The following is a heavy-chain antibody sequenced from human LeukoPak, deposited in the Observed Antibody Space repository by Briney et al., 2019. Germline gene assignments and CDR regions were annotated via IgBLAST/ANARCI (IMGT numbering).Heavy chain of an antibody. V-gene: IGHV1-2*02. J-gene: IGHJ4*02. Sequence: ASVKVSFKASGYTFTDYYIHWVRQAPGQGLEWMGWIDPKSGGTNYAQKYQGRVTMTRDTSISTDYMELNRLRSDDTAMYYCARDRVDSSAWYVWPWGQGTVVSVSS. CDR3: ARDRVDSSAWYVWP. CDR1: GYTFTDYY. CDR2: IDPKSGGT. D-gene: IGHD6-19*01.